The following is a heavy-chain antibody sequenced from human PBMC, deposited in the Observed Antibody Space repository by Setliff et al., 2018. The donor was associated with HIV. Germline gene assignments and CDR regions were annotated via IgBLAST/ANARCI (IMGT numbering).Heavy chain of an antibody. CDR2: IYYSGST. Sequence: TLSLTCTVSGGSISSGGYYWSWIRQHPGKGLEWIGYIYYSGSTYYNPSLKSRVTMSVDTSKNQFSLKLSSVTAADTAVYYCARARGLLPYYYLDVWGKGTTITVSS. J-gene: IGHJ6*03. CDR1: GGSISSGGYY. V-gene: IGHV4-31*03. CDR3: ARARGLLPYYYLDV. D-gene: IGHD3-10*01.